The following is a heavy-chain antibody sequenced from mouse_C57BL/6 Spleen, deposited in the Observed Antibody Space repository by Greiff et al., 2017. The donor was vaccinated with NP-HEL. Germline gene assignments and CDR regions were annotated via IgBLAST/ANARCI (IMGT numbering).Heavy chain of an antibody. Sequence: EVKLVESEGGLVQPGSSMKLSCTASGFTFSDYYMAWVRQVPEKGLEWVANINYDGSSTYYLDSLKSRFIISRDNAKNILYLQMSSPKSEDTATYYCARGLLGYFDYWGQGTTLTVSS. CDR1: GFTFSDYY. D-gene: IGHD2-10*01. J-gene: IGHJ2*01. CDR3: ARGLLGYFDY. V-gene: IGHV5-16*01. CDR2: INYDGSST.